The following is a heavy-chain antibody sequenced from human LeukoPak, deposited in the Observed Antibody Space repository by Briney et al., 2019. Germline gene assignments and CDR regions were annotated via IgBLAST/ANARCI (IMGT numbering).Heavy chain of an antibody. J-gene: IGHJ4*02. CDR1: GGSISSSNW. CDR2: IYHSGST. Sequence: PSETLSLTCAVSGGSISSSNWWSWVRQPPGKGLEWIGEIYHSGSTNYNPSLKSRVTISVDKSKNQFSLKLSSVTAADTAVYYCASAYYYDSSGYPNYWSQGTLVTVSS. V-gene: IGHV4-4*02. CDR3: ASAYYYDSSGYPNY. D-gene: IGHD3-22*01.